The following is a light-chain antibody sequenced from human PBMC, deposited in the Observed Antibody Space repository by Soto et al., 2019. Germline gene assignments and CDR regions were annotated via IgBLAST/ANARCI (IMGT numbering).Light chain of an antibody. V-gene: IGLV2-14*01. CDR1: SSDVGGFNY. CDR3: SSYTSSSSGV. CDR2: EVR. Sequence: QSALTQPASVSGSPGQSITISCTGTSSDVGGFNYVSWYQQHPGKTPKLLIYEVRLRPTGVSDRFSGSKSGNTASLTISGLQAEEEADYYCSSYTSSSSGVFGTGTKVTVL. J-gene: IGLJ1*01.